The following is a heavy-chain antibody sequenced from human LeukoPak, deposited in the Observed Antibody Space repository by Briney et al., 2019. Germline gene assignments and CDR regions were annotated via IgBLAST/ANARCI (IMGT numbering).Heavy chain of an antibody. CDR1: GGSISSYY. CDR3: ARLHDYGDKGDY. J-gene: IGHJ4*02. Sequence: SETLSLTCTVSGGSISSYYWSWIRQPAGKGLEWIGRIYTSGSTNYNPSLKSRVTMSVDTSKNQFSLKLNSVTAADTAVYYCARLHDYGDKGDYWGQGTLVTVSS. V-gene: IGHV4-4*07. CDR2: IYTSGST. D-gene: IGHD4-23*01.